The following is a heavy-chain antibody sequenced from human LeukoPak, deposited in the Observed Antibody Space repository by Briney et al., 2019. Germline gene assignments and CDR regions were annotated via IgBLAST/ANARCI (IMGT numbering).Heavy chain of an antibody. CDR1: GGSISGYY. D-gene: IGHD1-26*01. CDR3: ARLVGATEAFDI. CDR2: IYYTGSI. J-gene: IGHJ3*02. V-gene: IGHV4-59*01. Sequence: SETLSLTCTVSGGSISGYYWSWIRQPPGKGLEWIGYIYYTGSINYNPSLKSRVTISVDTSKNHFSLKVSSVTAADTAVYYCARLVGATEAFDIWGQGTMVTVSS.